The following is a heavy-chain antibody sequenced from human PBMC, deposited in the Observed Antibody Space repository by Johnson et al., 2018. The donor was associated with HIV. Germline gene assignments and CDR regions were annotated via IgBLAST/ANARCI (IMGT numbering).Heavy chain of an antibody. J-gene: IGHJ3*02. CDR2: ISWNSGRI. V-gene: IGHV3-9*01. CDR3: AKYRAISGSYLRDAFDI. CDR1: GFTFDDYA. D-gene: IGHD1-26*01. Sequence: VQLVESGGGLVQPGGSLRLSCAASGFTFDDYAMHWVRQAPGKGLEWVSGISWNSGRIGYADSVKGRFTISRDNAKNSLYLQMNSLRAEDTALYYCAKYRAISGSYLRDAFDIWGQGTMVTVSS.